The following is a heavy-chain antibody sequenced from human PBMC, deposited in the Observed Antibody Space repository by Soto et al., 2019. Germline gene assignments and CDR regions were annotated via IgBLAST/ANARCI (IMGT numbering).Heavy chain of an antibody. D-gene: IGHD3-3*01. CDR2: IKQDGSEK. CDR3: ARDTRITIFGVVRNWFDP. V-gene: IGHV3-7*03. CDR1: GFTFSSYW. Sequence: PGGSLRLSCAASGFTFSSYWMSWVRQAPGKXLEWVANIKQDGSEKYYVDSVKGRFTISRDNAKNSLYLQMNSLRAEDAAVYYCARDTRITIFGVVRNWFDPWGQGTLVTVSS. J-gene: IGHJ5*02.